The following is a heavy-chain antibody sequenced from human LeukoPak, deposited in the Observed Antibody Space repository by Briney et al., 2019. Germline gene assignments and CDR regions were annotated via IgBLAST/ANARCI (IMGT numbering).Heavy chain of an antibody. CDR3: ARDDILTGYYTHFDY. V-gene: IGHV3-33*01. CDR2: IWYDGSNK. Sequence: GGSLRLSCAASGFTFSSYGMHWVRQAPGKGLEWVAVIWYDGSNKYYADSVKGRFTISRDNSKNTLYLQMNSLRAEDTAVYYCARDDILTGYYTHFDYWGQGTLVTVSS. J-gene: IGHJ4*02. D-gene: IGHD3-9*01. CDR1: GFTFSSYG.